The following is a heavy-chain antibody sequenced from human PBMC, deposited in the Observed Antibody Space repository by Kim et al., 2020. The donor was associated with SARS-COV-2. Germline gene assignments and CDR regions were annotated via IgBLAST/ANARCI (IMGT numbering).Heavy chain of an antibody. CDR3: ARGGYGDYYYYYGMDV. J-gene: IGHJ6*02. V-gene: IGHV1-46*01. CDR1: GYTFTSYY. D-gene: IGHD4-17*01. CDR2: INPSGGST. Sequence: ASVKVSCKASGYTFTSYYMHWVRQAPGQGLEWMGIINPSGGSTSYAQKFQGRVTMTRDTSTSTVYMELSSLRSEDTAVYYCARGGYGDYYYYYGMDVWGQGTTVTVSS.